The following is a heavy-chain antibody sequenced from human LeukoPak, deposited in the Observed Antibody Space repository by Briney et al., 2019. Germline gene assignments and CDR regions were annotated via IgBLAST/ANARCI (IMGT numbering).Heavy chain of an antibody. CDR2: ISGSGGST. V-gene: IGHV3-23*01. CDR3: AKDPDSSSWYEWYFQH. Sequence: AGGSLRLSCAASGFTFSSYAMSWVRQAPGKGLEWVSAISGSGGSTYYADSVKGRFTISRDNSKNTLYLQMNSLRAEDTAVYYCAKDPDSSSWYEWYFQHWGQGTLVTVSS. J-gene: IGHJ1*01. CDR1: GFTFSSYA. D-gene: IGHD6-13*01.